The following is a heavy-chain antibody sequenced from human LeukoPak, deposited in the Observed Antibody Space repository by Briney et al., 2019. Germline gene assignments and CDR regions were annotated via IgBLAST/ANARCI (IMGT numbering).Heavy chain of an antibody. CDR1: GYTFIDHY. CDR2: IDPDTGDT. CDR3: ARAGHNSNSGGYDF. D-gene: IGHD3-22*01. V-gene: IGHV1-2*02. Sequence: GASVKVSCKPSGYTFIDHYLHWVRQAPGQGLESLGWIDPDTGDTNYPQKFQGRVTMSRDTSRSTAYMELNRQRSDDTAVYYCARAGHNSNSGGYDFWGLGTLVTVSS. J-gene: IGHJ4*02.